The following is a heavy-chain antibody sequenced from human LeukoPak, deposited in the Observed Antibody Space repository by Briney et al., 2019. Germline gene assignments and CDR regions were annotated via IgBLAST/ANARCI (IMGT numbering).Heavy chain of an antibody. CDR1: GFTFSSYA. Sequence: GGSLRLSCAASGFTFSSYAMSWVRQAPGKGLEWVSAISGSGGSTYYADSVKGRFTISRDNSKNTLYPQMNSLRAEDTAVYYCAKDPMTSYYYYYGMDVWGQGTTVTVSS. CDR2: ISGSGGST. CDR3: AKDPMTSYYYYYGMDV. D-gene: IGHD2-21*02. V-gene: IGHV3-23*01. J-gene: IGHJ6*02.